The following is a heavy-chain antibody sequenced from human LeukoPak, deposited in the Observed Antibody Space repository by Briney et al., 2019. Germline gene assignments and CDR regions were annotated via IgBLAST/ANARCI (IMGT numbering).Heavy chain of an antibody. CDR2: INHSGST. V-gene: IGHV4-34*01. J-gene: IGHJ4*02. Sequence: PSETLSLTCAVYGGSFSGYYWSWIRQPPGKGLEWIGEINHSGSTNYNPSLKSRVTISVDTSKNQFSLKLSSVTAADTAVYYCARGWGIAAAGTWRRWGQGTLVTVSS. CDR3: ARGWGIAAAGTWRR. CDR1: GGSFSGYY. D-gene: IGHD6-13*01.